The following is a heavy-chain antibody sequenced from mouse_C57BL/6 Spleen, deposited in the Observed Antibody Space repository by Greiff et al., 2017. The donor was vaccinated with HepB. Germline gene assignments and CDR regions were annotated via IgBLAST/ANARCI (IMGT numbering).Heavy chain of an antibody. CDR2: IDPSDSYT. CDR1: GYTFTSYW. V-gene: IGHV1-50*01. D-gene: IGHD1-1*01. Sequence: VQLQQPGAELVKPGASVKLSCKASGYTFTSYWMQWVKQRPGQGLEWIGEIDPSDSYTNYNQKFKGKATLTVDTSSSTAYMQLSSLTSEDSAVYYCAGGSHGSSYWYFDVWGTGTTVTVSS. CDR3: AGGSHGSSYWYFDV. J-gene: IGHJ1*03.